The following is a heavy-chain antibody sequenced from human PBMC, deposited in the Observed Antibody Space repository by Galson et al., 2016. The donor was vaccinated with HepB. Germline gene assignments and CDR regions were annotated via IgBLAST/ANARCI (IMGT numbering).Heavy chain of an antibody. J-gene: IGHJ4*02. D-gene: IGHD5-24*01. V-gene: IGHV3-30*04. CDR2: ISYDATNK. CDR1: GFTFRVYP. Sequence: SLRLSCAASGFTFRVYPMHWVRQAPGKGLEWVAVISYDATNKLYADSVKGRFTISRDNSNNTLYLQMNSLRVEDTAVYYCAKDAYTWRWLLSFFPDYWGQGTLVTVSS. CDR3: AKDAYTWRWLLSFFPDY.